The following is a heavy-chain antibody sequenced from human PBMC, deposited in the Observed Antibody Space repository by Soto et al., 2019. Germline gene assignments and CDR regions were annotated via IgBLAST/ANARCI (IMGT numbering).Heavy chain of an antibody. CDR1: GGTFSSYA. V-gene: IGHV1-69*01. CDR3: GGGDIVVVPAAIGSYYYYGMDV. D-gene: IGHD2-2*02. J-gene: IGHJ6*02. Sequence: QVQLVQSGAEVKKPGSSVKVSCKASGGTFSSYAISWVRQAPGQGLEWMGGIIPIFGTANYAQKFQGRVTITADESTSTADMELSSLRSEDTAVYYCGGGDIVVVPAAIGSYYYYGMDVWGQGTTVTVSS. CDR2: IIPIFGTA.